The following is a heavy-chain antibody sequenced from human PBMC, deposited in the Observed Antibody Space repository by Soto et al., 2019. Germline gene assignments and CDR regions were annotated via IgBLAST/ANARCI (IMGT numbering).Heavy chain of an antibody. CDR3: ARRVSGGSWWIQLGIDY. V-gene: IGHV3-21*01. CDR1: GFTFSSYS. CDR2: ISSSSSYI. Sequence: PGGSLRLSCAASGFTFSSYSMNWVRQAPGKGLEWVSSISSSSSYIYYTDSVKGRFTISRDNAKNSLYLQMNSLRAEDTAVYYCARRVSGGSWWIQLGIDYWGQGTLVTVSS. J-gene: IGHJ4*02. D-gene: IGHD2-15*01.